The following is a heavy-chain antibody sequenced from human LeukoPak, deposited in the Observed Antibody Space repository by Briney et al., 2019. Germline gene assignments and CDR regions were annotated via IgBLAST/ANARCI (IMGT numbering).Heavy chain of an antibody. CDR2: IYYSGST. CDR1: GGSISSYY. J-gene: IGHJ6*03. CDR3: ARDWGVGGRPGYMDV. Sequence: PSETLSLTCTVSGGSISSYYWSWIRQPPGKGLEWIGYIYYSGSTNYNPSLKSRVTILVDTSKNQFSLKLSSVTAADTALYFCARDWGVGGRPGYMDVWGKGTTVTVSS. D-gene: IGHD6-6*01. V-gene: IGHV4-59*01.